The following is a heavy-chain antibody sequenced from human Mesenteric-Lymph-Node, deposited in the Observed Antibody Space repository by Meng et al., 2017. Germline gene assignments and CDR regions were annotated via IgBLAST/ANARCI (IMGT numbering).Heavy chain of an antibody. Sequence: GESLKISCAASGFTFSTYWMHWVRQVPGKGLEWVSAISGSGGSTYYADSVKGRFTISRDNSKNTLYLQMNSLRAEDTAVYYCAKHRRLLWFGGAPSVYYYYGMDVWGQGTTVTVSS. J-gene: IGHJ6*02. CDR3: AKHRRLLWFGGAPSVYYYYGMDV. CDR1: GFTFSTYW. D-gene: IGHD3-10*01. V-gene: IGHV3-23*01. CDR2: ISGSGGST.